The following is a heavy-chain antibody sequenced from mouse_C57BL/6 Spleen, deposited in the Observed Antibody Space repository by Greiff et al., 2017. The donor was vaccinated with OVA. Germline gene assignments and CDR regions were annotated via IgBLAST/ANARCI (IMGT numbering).Heavy chain of an antibody. D-gene: IGHD2-3*01. V-gene: IGHV5-17*01. Sequence: EVKVVESGGGLVKPGGSLKLSCAASGFTFSDYGMHWVRQAPEKGLEWVAYISSGSSTIYYADTVKGRFTISRDNAKNTLFLQMTSLRSEDTAMYYCARIYDGYHGYFDVWGTGTTVTVSS. CDR2: ISSGSSTI. J-gene: IGHJ1*03. CDR3: ARIYDGYHGYFDV. CDR1: GFTFSDYG.